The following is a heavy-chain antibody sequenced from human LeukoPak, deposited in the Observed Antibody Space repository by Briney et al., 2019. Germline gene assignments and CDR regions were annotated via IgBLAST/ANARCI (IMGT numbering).Heavy chain of an antibody. CDR2: ISGSGGST. CDR1: GFTFSSYA. V-gene: IGHV3-23*01. Sequence: PGGSLRLSCAASGFTFSSYAMSWVRQAPGKGLEWVSAISGSGGSTYYADSVKGRFTISRGNSKNTLYLQMNSLRAEDTAVYYCAKDLYSSGWYLNYFDYWGQGTLVTVSS. CDR3: AKDLYSSGWYLNYFDY. J-gene: IGHJ4*02. D-gene: IGHD6-19*01.